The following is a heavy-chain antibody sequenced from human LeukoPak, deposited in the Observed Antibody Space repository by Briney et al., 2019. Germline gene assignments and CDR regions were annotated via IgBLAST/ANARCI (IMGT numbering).Heavy chain of an antibody. V-gene: IGHV3-66*02. D-gene: IGHD3-10*01. CDR3: VRGMGVSMLYYFDY. CDR2: IYSDGST. Sequence: GGSLRLSCAASGFTFDDYGMSWVRQAPGKGLEWVSVIYSDGSTYYADSVKGRFTISRDNSKNTLYLQMNSLRVEDTAVYYCVRGMGVSMLYYFDYWGQGTLVTVSS. CDR1: GFTFDDYG. J-gene: IGHJ4*02.